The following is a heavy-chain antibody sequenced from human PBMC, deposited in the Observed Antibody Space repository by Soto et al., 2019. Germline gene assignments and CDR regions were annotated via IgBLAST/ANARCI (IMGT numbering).Heavy chain of an antibody. CDR1: GFTFSSYA. CDR3: AKELGMRTLSYWYFDL. Sequence: EVQLLESGGGLVQPGGSLRLSCAASGFTFSSYAMSWVRQAPGKGLEWVSAISGSGGSTYYADSVKGRFTISRDNSKNTLYLQMNSLSAEDTAVYYCAKELGMRTLSYWYFDLWGRGTLVTVSS. J-gene: IGHJ2*01. D-gene: IGHD2-8*01. V-gene: IGHV3-23*01. CDR2: ISGSGGST.